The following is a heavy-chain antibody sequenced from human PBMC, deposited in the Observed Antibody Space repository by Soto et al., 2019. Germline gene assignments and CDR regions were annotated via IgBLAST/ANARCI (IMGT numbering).Heavy chain of an antibody. V-gene: IGHV3-48*01. CDR1: GFTFSNFR. Sequence: EVQLVESGGGLVQPGGSLRLSCAASGFTFSNFRMNWVRQAPGQGLEWVSHMNNRSSTSTATYCADSVRGRFTISRDDAKNSLYLEMNSLRGDDTAVYYCARQVYSVVTTLDYWCRGTRVTVSS. CDR2: MNNRSSTSTAT. J-gene: IGHJ4*02. CDR3: ARQVYSVVTTLDY. D-gene: IGHD2-21*02.